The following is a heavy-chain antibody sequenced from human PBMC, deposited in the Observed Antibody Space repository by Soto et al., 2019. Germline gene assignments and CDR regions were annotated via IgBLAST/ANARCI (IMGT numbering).Heavy chain of an antibody. Sequence: PSETLSLTCSVSGDSISNSRFYWAWIRQPPGEGLEWIGSIYHTGNAYYNPSLKSRVTISVDTSKNQFSLKLTSVTAADAALYYCARDFFDSSDYTTNWFDPWGQGTLVTVSX. D-gene: IGHD3-22*01. CDR1: GDSISNSRFY. CDR3: ARDFFDSSDYTTNWFDP. J-gene: IGHJ5*02. V-gene: IGHV4-39*01. CDR2: IYHTGNA.